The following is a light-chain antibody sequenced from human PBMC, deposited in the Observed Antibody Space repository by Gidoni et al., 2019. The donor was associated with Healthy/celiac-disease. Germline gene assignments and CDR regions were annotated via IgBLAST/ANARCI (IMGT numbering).Light chain of an antibody. Sequence: QSTATLSLSPGERATLSCRASQSVSSYLAWYQQKPGQAPRLLIYDASNRATGIPARFSGSGSGTDFTLTISSLEPEDFAVYYCQQRSNWPPTFGGGTKVEIK. J-gene: IGKJ4*01. CDR2: DAS. CDR1: QSVSSY. V-gene: IGKV3-11*01. CDR3: QQRSNWPPT.